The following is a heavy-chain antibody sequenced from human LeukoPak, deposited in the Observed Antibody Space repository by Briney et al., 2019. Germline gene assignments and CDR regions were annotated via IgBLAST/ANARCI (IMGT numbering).Heavy chain of an antibody. CDR2: INHSGST. D-gene: IGHD2-2*01. V-gene: IGHV4-34*01. Sequence: SETLSLTCAVYGGSFSGYYWSWIRQPPGKGLEWIGEINHSGSTNYNPSLKSRVTISLDTSKNQFSLKLSSVTTADTAVYYCARRGYCSTTSCLHFDYWGQGTLVTVSS. CDR1: GGSFSGYY. J-gene: IGHJ4*02. CDR3: ARRGYCSTTSCLHFDY.